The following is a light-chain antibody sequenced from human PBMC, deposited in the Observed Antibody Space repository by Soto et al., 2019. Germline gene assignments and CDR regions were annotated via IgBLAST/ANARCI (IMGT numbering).Light chain of an antibody. Sequence: DIQMTQSPSSLSASVGDRVTITCRASQSISSYLNWYQQKPGKAPKLLIYAASSLQSGVPSRFSGSGSGTDFTLTISSLQPEDSATHYCQQSYSTRWTFGQGTKVDIK. CDR2: AAS. V-gene: IGKV1-39*01. CDR1: QSISSY. CDR3: QQSYSTRWT. J-gene: IGKJ1*01.